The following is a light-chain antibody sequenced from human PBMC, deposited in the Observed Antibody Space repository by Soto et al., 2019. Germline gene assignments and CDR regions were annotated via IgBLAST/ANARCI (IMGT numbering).Light chain of an antibody. CDR2: GAS. CDR1: RSIRND. J-gene: IGKJ2*01. V-gene: IGKV1-6*02. CDR3: LQDYDYPYT. Sequence: IQMTQSPSSLSASVGDRVTLTCRSSRSIRNDLAWYQQRPGKAPRLLVYGASSLARGAPSRFSGSGSGTDFTLTISGLQPEDFASYYCLQDYDYPYTFGQGTTLDIK.